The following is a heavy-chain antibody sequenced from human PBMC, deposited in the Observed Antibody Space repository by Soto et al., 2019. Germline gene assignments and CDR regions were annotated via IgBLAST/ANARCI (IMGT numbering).Heavy chain of an antibody. CDR1: GDSISSSTYY. D-gene: IGHD6-6*01. CDR3: ARPYFSSSSMFDY. CDR2: IYHTGTT. V-gene: IGHV4-39*01. J-gene: IGHJ4*02. Sequence: SETLSLTCTVSGDSISSSTYYWGWIRQPPGKGLEWIGCIYHTGTTYYNPSLKSSVTISVDTSKNQCSLKLRSVTGADTAVYYCARPYFSSSSMFDYWGQVTLVTVSS.